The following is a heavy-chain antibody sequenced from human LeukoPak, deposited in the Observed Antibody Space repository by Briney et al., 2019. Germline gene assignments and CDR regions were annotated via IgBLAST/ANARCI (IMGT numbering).Heavy chain of an antibody. CDR3: AVGGGFWSGYWTPAIDY. D-gene: IGHD3-3*01. V-gene: IGHV4-4*08. J-gene: IGHJ4*02. Sequence: SETLSLTCSVSGGSIESYYWSWIRQPPGKGLEFIGYIAASGTTKHNPSLKSRVTLSMDTSKNQFSLKLRSVTAADTGVYYCAVGGGFWSGYWTPAIDYWGQGTLVTVSS. CDR2: IAASGTT. CDR1: GGSIESYY.